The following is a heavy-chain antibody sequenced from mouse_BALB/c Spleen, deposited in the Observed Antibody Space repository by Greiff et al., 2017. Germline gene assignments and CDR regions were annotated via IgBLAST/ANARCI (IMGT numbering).Heavy chain of an antibody. CDR2: IWSGGST. J-gene: IGHJ3*01. CDR1: GFSLTSYG. V-gene: IGHV2-2*02. Sequence: QVQLQQSGPGLVQPSQSLSITCTVSGFSLTSYGVHWVRQSPGKGLEWLGVIWSGGSTDYNAAFISRLSISKDNSKSQVFFKMNSLQANDTAIYYCARNRAYYGNPSWFAYWGQGTLVTVSA. D-gene: IGHD2-10*01. CDR3: ARNRAYYGNPSWFAY.